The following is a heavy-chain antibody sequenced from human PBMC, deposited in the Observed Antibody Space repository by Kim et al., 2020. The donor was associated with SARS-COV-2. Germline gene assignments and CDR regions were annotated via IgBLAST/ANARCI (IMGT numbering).Heavy chain of an antibody. Sequence: GGSLRLSCAASGFIFSDYYMSWIRQAPGKGLEWVSYITSSGNNIYYADSVKGRFTISRDNTKNSLFLQMNSLRAEDTAVYYCARLSVSTRYLEYWGQGTLVTVSS. D-gene: IGHD4-17*01. V-gene: IGHV3-11*04. CDR2: ITSSGNNI. CDR1: GFIFSDYY. J-gene: IGHJ4*02. CDR3: ARLSVSTRYLEY.